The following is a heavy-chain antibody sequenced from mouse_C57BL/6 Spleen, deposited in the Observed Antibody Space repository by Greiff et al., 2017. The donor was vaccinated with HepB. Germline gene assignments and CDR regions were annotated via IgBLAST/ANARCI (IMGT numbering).Heavy chain of an antibody. V-gene: IGHV1-15*01. CDR3: TRGVYDGYFSAMDY. Sequence: VQLQQSGAELVRPGASVTLSCKASGYTFTDYEMHWVKQTPVHGLEWIGAIDPEPGGTAYNQKFKGKAILTADKSSSTAYMELRSLTSEDSAVYYCTRGVYDGYFSAMDYWGQGTSVTVSS. CDR2: IDPEPGGT. J-gene: IGHJ4*01. CDR1: GYTFTDYE. D-gene: IGHD2-3*01.